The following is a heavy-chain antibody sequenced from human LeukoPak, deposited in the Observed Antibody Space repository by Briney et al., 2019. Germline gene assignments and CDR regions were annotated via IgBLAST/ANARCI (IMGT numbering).Heavy chain of an antibody. Sequence: SETLSLTCTVSGGSISSYYWSWIRQPAGKGLEWIGRIYTSGSTNYNPSLKSRVTMSVDTSKNQFSLKLSSVTAADTAVYYCARDPWFYYDSSGYFQAWGQGTLVTVSS. D-gene: IGHD3-22*01. V-gene: IGHV4-4*07. CDR2: IYTSGST. J-gene: IGHJ4*02. CDR3: ARDPWFYYDSSGYFQA. CDR1: GGSISSYY.